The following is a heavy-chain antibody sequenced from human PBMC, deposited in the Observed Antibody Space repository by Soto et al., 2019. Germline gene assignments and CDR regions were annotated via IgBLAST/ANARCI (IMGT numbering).Heavy chain of an antibody. D-gene: IGHD6-19*01. CDR2: IYYSGST. V-gene: IGHV4-39*01. J-gene: IGHJ4*02. CDR3: ARTSSGWYRLGESFDY. CDR1: GGSISSSSYY. Sequence: PSETLSLTCTVSGGSISSSSYYRGWIRQPPGKGLEWIGSIYYSGSTYYNPSLKSRVTISVDTSKNQFSLKLSSVTAADTAVYYCARTSSGWYRLGESFDYWGQGTLVTVSS.